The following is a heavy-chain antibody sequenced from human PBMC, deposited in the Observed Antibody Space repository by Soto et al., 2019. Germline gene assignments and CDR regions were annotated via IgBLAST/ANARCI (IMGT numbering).Heavy chain of an antibody. CDR3: VRVTTEALEY. J-gene: IGHJ4*01. CDR2: INPNSGGT. Sequence: QVQLVQSGAEVKKPGASVKVSCKASGYTFTGYYMHWVRQAPGQGLEWMGWINPNSGGTNYAQKIQGRVTMTRDTSISTAYMELSRLRSDDTAVYYCVRVTTEALEYWGQGSLVTASS. D-gene: IGHD2-21*02. V-gene: IGHV1-2*02. CDR1: GYTFTGYY.